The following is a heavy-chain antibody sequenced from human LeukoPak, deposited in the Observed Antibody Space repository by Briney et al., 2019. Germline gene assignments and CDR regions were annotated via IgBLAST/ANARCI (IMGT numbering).Heavy chain of an antibody. V-gene: IGHV4-34*01. Sequence: PSETLSLTCAVYGGSFSGYYWSWIRQPPGKGLEWIGEINHSGSTNYNPSLKSRVTIPVDTSKNQFSLKLSSVTAADTAVYYCARGVWPGYYDSRHLFDYWGQGTLVTVSS. CDR2: INHSGST. J-gene: IGHJ4*02. CDR1: GGSFSGYY. D-gene: IGHD3-22*01. CDR3: ARGVWPGYYDSRHLFDY.